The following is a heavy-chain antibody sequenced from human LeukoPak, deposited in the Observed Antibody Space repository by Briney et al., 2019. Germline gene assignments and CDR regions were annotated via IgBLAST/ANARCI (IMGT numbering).Heavy chain of an antibody. Sequence: SETLSLTCTVSGGSISNSSYYWGWIRQPPGKGLEWIGSIYYSGSTYYNPSLKSRVTISVDTSKNQFSLKLSSVTAADTAVYSCARNGSGSYYLTYYYYGMDVWGQGTTVTVSS. CDR1: GGSISNSSYY. V-gene: IGHV4-39*01. CDR3: ARNGSGSYYLTYYYYGMDV. J-gene: IGHJ6*02. CDR2: IYYSGST. D-gene: IGHD3-10*01.